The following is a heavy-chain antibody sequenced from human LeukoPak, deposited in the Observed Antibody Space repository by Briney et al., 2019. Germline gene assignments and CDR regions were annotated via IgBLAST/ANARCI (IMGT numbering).Heavy chain of an antibody. CDR3: AKDFGGSRSYYCPFDS. J-gene: IGHJ4*02. D-gene: IGHD3-10*01. CDR2: IYSGGST. Sequence: GGSLRLSCAASGLTVSRNYMSWVRQAPGKGLESVSVIYSGGSTYYAESVRGRFTISRVNSKNTLYLQMNSLGGEDTAIYYCAKDFGGSRSYYCPFDSWGQGILVTVSS. CDR1: GLTVSRNY. V-gene: IGHV3-53*01.